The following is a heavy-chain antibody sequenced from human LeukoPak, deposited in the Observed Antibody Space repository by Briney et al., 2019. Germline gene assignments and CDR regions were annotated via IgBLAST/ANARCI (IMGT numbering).Heavy chain of an antibody. Sequence: GGSLRLSCAASGFTFSSYAMSWVRQAPGKGLEWVSAISGSGGSTYYADSVKGRFTISRDNSKNTLYLQMNSLRAEDTAVYYCARGDRRGGNSYFDYWGQGTLVTVSS. V-gene: IGHV3-23*01. D-gene: IGHD4-23*01. CDR3: ARGDRRGGNSYFDY. CDR1: GFTFSSYA. J-gene: IGHJ4*02. CDR2: ISGSGGST.